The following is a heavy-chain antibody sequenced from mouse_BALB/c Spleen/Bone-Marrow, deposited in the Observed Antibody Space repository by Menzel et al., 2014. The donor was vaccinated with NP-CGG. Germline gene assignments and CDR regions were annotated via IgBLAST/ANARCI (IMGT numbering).Heavy chain of an antibody. J-gene: IGHJ4*01. CDR2: LWGDGNT. Sequence: VQLQESGPGLVAPSQSLSITCTVSGFSLRGHGVNWVRQPPGKGLEWLGKLWGDGNTDYNSVLKSRLSISKDNSKSQVFLKMNSLQTDDTGRYYCAREGYGSWPKDYWGQGTSVTDSS. D-gene: IGHD2-10*02. V-gene: IGHV2-6-7*01. CDR1: GFSLRGHG. CDR3: AREGYGSWPKDY.